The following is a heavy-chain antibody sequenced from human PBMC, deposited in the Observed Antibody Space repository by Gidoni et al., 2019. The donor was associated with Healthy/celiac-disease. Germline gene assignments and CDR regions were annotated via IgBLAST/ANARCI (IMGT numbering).Heavy chain of an antibody. V-gene: IGHV1-2*02. CDR3: ARGVTIFGVVIMGAHYYYGMDV. CDR2: INPNSGGT. CDR1: GYTFTGYY. D-gene: IGHD3-3*01. J-gene: IGHJ6*02. Sequence: QLQLVQSGAEVKKPGASAKVSCKASGYTFTGYYMHWVRQAPGQGLEWMGWINPNSGGTNYAQKFQGRVTMTRDTSISTAYMELSRLRSDDTAVYYCARGVTIFGVVIMGAHYYYGMDVWGQGTTVTVSS.